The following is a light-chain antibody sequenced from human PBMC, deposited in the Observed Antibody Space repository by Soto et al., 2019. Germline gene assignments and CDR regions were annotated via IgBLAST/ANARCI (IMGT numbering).Light chain of an antibody. CDR1: NSDVGGYNY. V-gene: IGLV2-14*01. CDR3: SSYTTSSTGV. Sequence: QSVLTQPASISGSPGQSITISCTGTNSDVGGYNYVSWYQQYPGKAPKLMIYDVDNRPSGVSYRFSGSKSGKTASLTISGLQAEDEADYYCSSYTTSSTGVFGGGTQLTVL. J-gene: IGLJ2*01. CDR2: DVD.